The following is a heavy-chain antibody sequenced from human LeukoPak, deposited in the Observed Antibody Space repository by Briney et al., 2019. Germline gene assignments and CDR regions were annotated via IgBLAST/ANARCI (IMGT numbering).Heavy chain of an antibody. CDR2: IYYSGST. CDR1: GGSISSSSYY. Sequence: SETLSLTCTVSGGSISSSSYYWGWIRQPPGKGLEWIGSIYYSGSTYYNPSLKSRVTISVDTSKNQFSLKLGSVTAADTAVYYCARQRAVAGPDYWGQGTLVTVSS. CDR3: ARQRAVAGPDY. V-gene: IGHV4-39*01. D-gene: IGHD6-19*01. J-gene: IGHJ4*02.